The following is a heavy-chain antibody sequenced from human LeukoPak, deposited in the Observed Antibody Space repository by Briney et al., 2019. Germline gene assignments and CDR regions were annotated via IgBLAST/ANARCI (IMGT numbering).Heavy chain of an antibody. CDR3: AKRLVVGATSPHSDFQH. V-gene: IGHV3-23*01. J-gene: IGHJ1*01. CDR2: ISGSGGTT. Sequence: PGGSLRLSCAASGFIFSSYAMSWVRQAPGKGLEWVSAISGSGGTTHYADSVKGRFTISRDNSKNTLVLQMDSLRGEDTAVYYCAKRLVVGATSPHSDFQHWGQGTLVTVSS. CDR1: GFIFSSYA. D-gene: IGHD1-26*01.